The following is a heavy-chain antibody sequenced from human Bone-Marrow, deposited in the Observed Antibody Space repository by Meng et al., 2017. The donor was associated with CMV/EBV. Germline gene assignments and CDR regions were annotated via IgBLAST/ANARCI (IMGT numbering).Heavy chain of an antibody. CDR1: GFTFSSYW. CDR3: ASLRFGEPPLYYYYGMDV. D-gene: IGHD3-10*01. CDR2: INSDGSST. Sequence: GGSLRLSCAASGFTFSSYWMHWVRQAPGKGLVWVSRINSDGSSTSYADSVKGRFTISRDNAKNTLYLQMNSLRAEDTAVYYCASLRFGEPPLYYYYGMDVWGQGTTVTVSS. J-gene: IGHJ6*02. V-gene: IGHV3-74*01.